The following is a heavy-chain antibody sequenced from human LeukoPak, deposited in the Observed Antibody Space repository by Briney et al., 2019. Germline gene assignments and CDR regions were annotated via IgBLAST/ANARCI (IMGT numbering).Heavy chain of an antibody. V-gene: IGHV3-33*01. J-gene: IGHJ4*02. Sequence: PGRSLRLSCAASGFTFSSYGMHWVRQAPGKGLEWVAVIWYDGNNKYHADSVKGRFTISRDNSKNTLYLQMNSLRAEDTAVYYCARALEYSSSSPLDYWGQGTLVTVSS. CDR3: ARALEYSSSSPLDY. CDR2: IWYDGNNK. D-gene: IGHD6-6*01. CDR1: GFTFSSYG.